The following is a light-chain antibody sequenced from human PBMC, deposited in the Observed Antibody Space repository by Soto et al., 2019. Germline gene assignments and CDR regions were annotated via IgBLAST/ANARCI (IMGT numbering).Light chain of an antibody. CDR2: EAI. Sequence: QSVRTQPASASGSPGHAITISCSGTSSNIGGYNVVSWYQQHPGKAPKVIIYEAIKRPSGVSNRFSGSISGTTASLTISGLQADDHADYYCCSYVGATNYVFGSGTKVTAL. CDR3: CSYVGATNYV. V-gene: IGLV2-23*01. CDR1: SSNIGGYNV. J-gene: IGLJ1*01.